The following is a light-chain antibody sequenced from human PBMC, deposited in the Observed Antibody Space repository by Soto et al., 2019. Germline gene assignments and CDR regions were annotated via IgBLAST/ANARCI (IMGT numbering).Light chain of an antibody. CDR2: SND. CDR3: SAGDDSLNGPYVV. V-gene: IGLV1-44*01. CDR1: SSNIGSNN. Sequence: QSVLTQPPSASATPGQRVTISCSGGSSNIGSNNVNWYQHLPGRAPKLLIYSNDQRPSGVPDRFSGSKSGTSASLAISGLQSGDGVEYYCSAGDDSLNGPYVVFGGGTKVTVL. J-gene: IGLJ2*01.